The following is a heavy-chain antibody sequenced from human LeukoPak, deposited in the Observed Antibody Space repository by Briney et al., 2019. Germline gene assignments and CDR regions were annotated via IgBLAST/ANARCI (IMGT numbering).Heavy chain of an antibody. CDR3: ARGSGTHGS. J-gene: IGHJ3*01. CDR2: IWCDGTNK. CDR1: GFAFSSFG. V-gene: IGHV3-33*01. Sequence: GGSLILSCAASGFAFSSFGMHWVRQAPGKGLEWVAVIWCDGTNKYYADSVKGRFTISRDNSKNTLYLQMNSLRAEDTAVYYCARGSGTHGSWGQATMVTVSS. D-gene: IGHD3-10*01.